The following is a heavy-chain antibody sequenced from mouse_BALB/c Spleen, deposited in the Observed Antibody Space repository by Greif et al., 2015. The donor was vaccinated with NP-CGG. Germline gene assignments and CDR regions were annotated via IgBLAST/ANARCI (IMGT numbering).Heavy chain of an antibody. CDR3: ARGSTMINYYAMDY. J-gene: IGHJ4*01. Sequence: QVQLQQSGAELVEPGASVKMSCKAFGYTFTTYPIEWMKQNHGKSLEWIGNFHPYNDDTKYNEKFKGKAKLTVEKSSSTVYLELSRLTSDDSAVYYCARGSTMINYYAMDYWGQGTSVTVSS. V-gene: IGHV1-47*01. CDR1: GYTFTTYP. D-gene: IGHD2-4*01. CDR2: FHPYNDDT.